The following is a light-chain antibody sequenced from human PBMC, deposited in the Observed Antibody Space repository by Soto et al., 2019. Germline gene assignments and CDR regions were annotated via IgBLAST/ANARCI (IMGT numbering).Light chain of an antibody. CDR3: QQYNTVGIT. J-gene: IGKJ3*01. Sequence: DIQMTQSPSTLSPSVGDRVTLTCRASQSVSSWLAWYQQKPGKAPKLLIYDASTLETGVPSRFSGSGSQTEFTLTITSLQPDDFATYFCQQYNTVGITFGPGTKVDIK. CDR1: QSVSSW. V-gene: IGKV1-5*01. CDR2: DAS.